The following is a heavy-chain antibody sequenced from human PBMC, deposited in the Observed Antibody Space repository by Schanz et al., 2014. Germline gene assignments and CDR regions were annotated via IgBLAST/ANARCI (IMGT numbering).Heavy chain of an antibody. CDR1: GFTFSSYA. Sequence: EVHLLDSGGGLVQPGGSLRLSCAASGFTFSSYAMSWVRQAPGKGLEWVSSISSGGNPYYANSVKGRFGISRDNSENTLYLQMSSLRVEDTPVYYCARDNRYYLFDYWGQGALVTVSS. V-gene: IGHV3-23*01. CDR3: ARDNRYYLFDY. J-gene: IGHJ4*02. D-gene: IGHD3-16*02. CDR2: ISSGGNP.